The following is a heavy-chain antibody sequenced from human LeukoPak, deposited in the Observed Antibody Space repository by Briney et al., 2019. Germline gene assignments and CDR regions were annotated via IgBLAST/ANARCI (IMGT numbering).Heavy chain of an antibody. Sequence: GGSLKISCKGSGFNFTTYWIGWGRPVPGEGLEGMGINYPGDSDTRYSPSFQGQVTISADKSISTAYLQWSSLKASDTAMYYCATRYYYDSSGYYSFDYWGQGTLVTVSS. CDR3: ATRYYYDSSGYYSFDY. CDR1: GFNFTTYW. V-gene: IGHV5-51*01. CDR2: NYPGDSDT. J-gene: IGHJ4*02. D-gene: IGHD3-22*01.